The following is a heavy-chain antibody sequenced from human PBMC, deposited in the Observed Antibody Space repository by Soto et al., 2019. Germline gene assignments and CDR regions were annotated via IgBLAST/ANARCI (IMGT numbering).Heavy chain of an antibody. CDR1: GFTLSNYA. Sequence: GGSLRLSCAASGFTLSNYAMSWVRQAPGKGLEWVTGITSGGGTYYTESVRGRFTISRDTSKNTVFVQMNSLRAEDTAIYYCAKGYGSGSYPDFDYWGQGTLVTVS. J-gene: IGHJ4*02. CDR3: AKGYGSGSYPDFDY. CDR2: ITSGGGT. V-gene: IGHV3-23*01. D-gene: IGHD3-10*01.